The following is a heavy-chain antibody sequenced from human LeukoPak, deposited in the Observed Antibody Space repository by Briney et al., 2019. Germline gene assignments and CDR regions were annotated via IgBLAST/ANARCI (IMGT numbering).Heavy chain of an antibody. CDR3: ARGIFYGGNPYYVFDI. D-gene: IGHD4-23*01. Sequence: GGSLRLSCAASGFTVSDNYMSWVRQAPGKGLEWVSVIYSDGRTYYADSVKGRFTNSRENSKNTLYLQMNSLRVEDTAVYSCARGIFYGGNPYYVFDIWGQGTMVTVSS. CDR2: IYSDGRT. V-gene: IGHV3-66*02. CDR1: GFTVSDNY. J-gene: IGHJ3*02.